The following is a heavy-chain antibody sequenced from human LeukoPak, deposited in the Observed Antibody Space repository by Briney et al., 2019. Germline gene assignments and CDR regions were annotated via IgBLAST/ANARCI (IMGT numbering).Heavy chain of an antibody. D-gene: IGHD6-19*01. V-gene: IGHV4-59*01. CDR1: GGSISSYY. Sequence: SETLSLTCTVSGGSISSYYWSWIRQPPGKGLEWIGYIYYSGSTNHNPSLKSRVTISVDTSKNQFSLKLSSVTAADTAVYYCARGVYSSGWYFDYWGQGTLVTVSS. J-gene: IGHJ4*02. CDR2: IYYSGST. CDR3: ARGVYSSGWYFDY.